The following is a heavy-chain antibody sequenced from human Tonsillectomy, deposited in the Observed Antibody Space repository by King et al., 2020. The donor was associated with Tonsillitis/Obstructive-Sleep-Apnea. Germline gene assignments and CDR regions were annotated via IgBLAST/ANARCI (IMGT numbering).Heavy chain of an antibody. CDR1: GASISSYY. CDR2: IHYGGNT. V-gene: IGHV4-59*01. J-gene: IGHJ4*02. D-gene: IGHD6-13*01. Sequence: VQLQESGPGLVKPSETLSLSCIVSGASISSYYWSWFRQPPGKGLEWIGYIHYGGNTKYNSSLESRLTISVDTSRNQISLKLTSVTSADTAVYYCASRHRSAAALYDCGQGTLVIVSS. CDR3: ASRHRSAAALYD.